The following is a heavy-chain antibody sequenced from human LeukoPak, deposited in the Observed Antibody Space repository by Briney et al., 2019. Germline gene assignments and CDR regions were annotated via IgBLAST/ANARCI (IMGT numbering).Heavy chain of an antibody. CDR1: GYTFTSYD. Sequence: ASVKVSCKASGYTFTSYDINWVRQATGQGLEWMGWMNPNSGNTGYAQKFQGRVTMTRNTSICTAYMELSSLRSEDTAVYYCAILYDSSAYYYGEDVWGQGTTVTVSS. J-gene: IGHJ6*02. CDR2: MNPNSGNT. V-gene: IGHV1-8*01. D-gene: IGHD3-22*01. CDR3: AILYDSSAYYYGEDV.